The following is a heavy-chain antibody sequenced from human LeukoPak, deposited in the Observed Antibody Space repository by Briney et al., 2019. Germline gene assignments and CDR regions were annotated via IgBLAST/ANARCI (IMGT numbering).Heavy chain of an antibody. CDR1: GGSISSGGYS. Sequence: SQTLSLTCAVSGGSISSGGYSWSWIRQPPGKGLEWIGEINHSGSTNYNPSLKSRVTISVDTSKNQFSLKLSSVTAADTAVYYCARGSDVLRFLEWLLSGNWFDPWGQGTLVTVSS. J-gene: IGHJ5*02. CDR2: INHSGST. CDR3: ARGSDVLRFLEWLLSGNWFDP. V-gene: IGHV4-30-2*01. D-gene: IGHD3-3*01.